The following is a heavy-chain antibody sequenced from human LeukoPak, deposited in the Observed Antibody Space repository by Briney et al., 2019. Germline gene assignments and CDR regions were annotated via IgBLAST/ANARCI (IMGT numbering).Heavy chain of an antibody. Sequence: PSETLSLTCAVYGGSFSGYYWSWIRQPPGKGLEWIGEINHSGSTNYNPSLKSRVTISVDTSKNQFSLKLSSVTAADTAVYYCARGSHGGAYFDYWGQGTLVTVSP. CDR3: ARGSHGGAYFDY. D-gene: IGHD6-25*01. V-gene: IGHV4-34*01. CDR2: INHSGST. J-gene: IGHJ4*02. CDR1: GGSFSGYY.